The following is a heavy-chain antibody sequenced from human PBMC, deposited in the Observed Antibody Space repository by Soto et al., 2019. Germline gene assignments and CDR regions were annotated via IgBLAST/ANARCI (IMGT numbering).Heavy chain of an antibody. J-gene: IGHJ5*02. CDR1: GDSVSSNSAA. CDR3: ARGELRYFDWLLTSRFDP. CDR2: TYYRSKWYN. V-gene: IGHV6-1*01. D-gene: IGHD3-9*01. Sequence: SQTLSLTCAISGDSVSSNSAAWNWIRQSPSRGLEWLGRTYYRSKWYNDYAVSVKSRITINPDTSKNQFSLQLNSVTPEDTAVYYCARGELRYFDWLLTSRFDPWGQGTLVTVSS.